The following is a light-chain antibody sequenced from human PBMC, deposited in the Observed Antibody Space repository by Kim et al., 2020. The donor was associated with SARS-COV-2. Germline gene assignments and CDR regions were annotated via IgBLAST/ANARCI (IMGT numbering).Light chain of an antibody. CDR1: QSLVYTNGNTY. Sequence: QPASISGRSSQSLVYTNGNTYLSWFQQRPGQSPRRLSYEVSNRDSGVPDRFSGGGSGTDFTLKISRVEAEDVGVYYCMQGTHWPRTFGQGTKLEI. J-gene: IGKJ2*01. CDR3: MQGTHWPRT. CDR2: EVS. V-gene: IGKV2-30*01.